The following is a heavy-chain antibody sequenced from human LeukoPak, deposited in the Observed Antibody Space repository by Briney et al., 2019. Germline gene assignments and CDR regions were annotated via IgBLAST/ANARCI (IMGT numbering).Heavy chain of an antibody. V-gene: IGHV4-59*08. J-gene: IGHJ4*02. CDR1: GGSISSYY. CDR2: IYYSGST. CDR3: VMQPGVVPAANYFDY. D-gene: IGHD2-2*01. Sequence: PSETLSLTCTVSGGSISSYYWSWIRQPPGKGLEWIGYIYYSGSTNYNPSLKSRVTISVDTSKNQFSLKLSSVTAADTAVYYCVMQPGVVPAANYFDYWGQGTLVTVSS.